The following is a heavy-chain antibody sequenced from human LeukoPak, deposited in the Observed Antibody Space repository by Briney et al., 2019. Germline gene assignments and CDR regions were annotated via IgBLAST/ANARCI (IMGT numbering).Heavy chain of an antibody. CDR3: ALNYDFWSGYSYYFDY. J-gene: IGHJ4*02. CDR1: GYTFTSYY. Sequence: ASVKVSCKASGYTFTSYYMHWVRQAPGQGLEWMGICNPSGGSTSYAQKFQGRITMTRDTSTSTVYMELSSLRSEDTAVYYCALNYDFWSGYSYYFDYWGQGTLVTVSS. D-gene: IGHD3-3*01. V-gene: IGHV1-46*01. CDR2: CNPSGGST.